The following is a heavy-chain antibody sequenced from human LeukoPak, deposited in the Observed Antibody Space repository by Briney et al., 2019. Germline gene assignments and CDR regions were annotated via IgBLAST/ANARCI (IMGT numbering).Heavy chain of an antibody. D-gene: IGHD6-13*01. CDR2: ISGSGGST. CDR1: GFTFSSYA. J-gene: IGHJ4*02. Sequence: GWSLRLSCAASGFTFSSYAMSWVRQAPGKGLEWVSAISGSGGSTYYADSVKGRFTISRGNSKNTLYLQMNSLRAEDTAVYYCAKEIPTAAGEEYYFDYWGQGTLVTVSS. CDR3: AKEIPTAAGEEYYFDY. V-gene: IGHV3-23*01.